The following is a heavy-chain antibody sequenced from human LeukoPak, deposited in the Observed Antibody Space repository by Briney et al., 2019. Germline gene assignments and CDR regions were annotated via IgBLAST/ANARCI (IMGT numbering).Heavy chain of an antibody. V-gene: IGHV4-30-4*01. D-gene: IGHD3-22*01. CDR2: IYYSGST. CDR1: GGSISSGDYY. J-gene: IGHJ4*02. Sequence: SQTLSLTCTVSGGSISSGDYYWSWIRQPPGKGLEWIGYIYYSGSTYYNPSLKSRVTISVDTSKNQFSLKLSSVTAADTAVYYCARQTYYYDSSGQNWGQGTLVTVSS. CDR3: ARQTYYYDSSGQN.